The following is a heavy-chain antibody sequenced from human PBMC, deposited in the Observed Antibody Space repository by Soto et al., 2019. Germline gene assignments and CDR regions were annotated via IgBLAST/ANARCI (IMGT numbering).Heavy chain of an antibody. Sequence: EVQLVESGGGVVQPGASLRLSCAVSGFPFSDYSMSWVRQAPGKGLEWVSYISRSGDVIKYADAVKGRFTTSRDNGKNSLLLQMNSLSAEDTAVYYGARDGAVAGKRYFYGMDVWCHGTTVSVAS. D-gene: IGHD6-19*01. V-gene: IGHV3-48*01. CDR1: GFPFSDYS. CDR2: ISRSGDVI. J-gene: IGHJ6*02. CDR3: ARDGAVAGKRYFYGMDV.